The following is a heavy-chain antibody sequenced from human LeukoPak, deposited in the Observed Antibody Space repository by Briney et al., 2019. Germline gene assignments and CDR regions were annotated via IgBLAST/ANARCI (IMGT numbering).Heavy chain of an antibody. Sequence: ASVKVSCKASGYTFTGCYMHWVRQAPGQGLEWMGRINPNSGGTNYAQKFQGRVTMTRDTSISTAYMELSRLRSDDTAVYYCASLAVAGSLNDYWGQGTLVTVSS. D-gene: IGHD6-19*01. CDR2: INPNSGGT. CDR3: ASLAVAGSLNDY. CDR1: GYTFTGCY. J-gene: IGHJ4*02. V-gene: IGHV1-2*06.